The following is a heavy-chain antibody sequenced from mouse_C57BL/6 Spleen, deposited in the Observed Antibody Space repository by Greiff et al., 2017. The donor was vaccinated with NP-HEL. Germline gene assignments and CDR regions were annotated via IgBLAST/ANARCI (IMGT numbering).Heavy chain of an antibody. CDR3: AKRGYGSSYWYFDV. J-gene: IGHJ1*03. V-gene: IGHV2-9*01. D-gene: IGHD1-1*01. CDR1: GFSLTSYG. Sequence: QVQLQQSGPGLVAPSQSLSITCTVSGFSLTSYGVDWVRQPPGKGLEWLGVIWGGGSTNYNSALMCRKSISKEKYKSQVFLKMNSLQTDDTAMYYCAKRGYGSSYWYFDVWGTGTTVTVSS. CDR2: IWGGGST.